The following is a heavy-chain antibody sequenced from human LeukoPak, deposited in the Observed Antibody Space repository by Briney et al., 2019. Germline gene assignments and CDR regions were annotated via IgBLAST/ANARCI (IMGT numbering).Heavy chain of an antibody. V-gene: IGHV1-2*02. Sequence: VALVKVSCKASGYTFTGYYIHWVRQAPGQGLEWMAWINPNGGGTNYAQKFQGRVAVTRDSSISTAYMELSGLTSDDTAVFYCARGTGAPNYFDYWGQGTLVTVSS. CDR2: INPNGGGT. J-gene: IGHJ4*02. CDR3: ARGTGAPNYFDY. D-gene: IGHD7-27*01. CDR1: GYTFTGYY.